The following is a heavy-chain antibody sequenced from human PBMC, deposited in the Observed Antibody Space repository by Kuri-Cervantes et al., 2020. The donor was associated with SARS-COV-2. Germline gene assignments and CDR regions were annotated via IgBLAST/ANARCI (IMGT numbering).Heavy chain of an antibody. CDR3: ARTYSSSSLFYDY. J-gene: IGHJ4*02. Sequence: SCDVSGGSISSSNWWSWVRQPPGKGLEWIGEIYHSGSTNYNPSLKSRVTISVDKPKTQFSLKLSSVTAADTAVYYWARTYSSSSLFYDYWAREPWSPSPQ. D-gene: IGHD6-6*01. CDR2: IYHSGST. CDR1: GGSISSSNW. V-gene: IGHV4-4*02.